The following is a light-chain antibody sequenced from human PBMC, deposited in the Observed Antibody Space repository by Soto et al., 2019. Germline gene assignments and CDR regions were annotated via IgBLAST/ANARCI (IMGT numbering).Light chain of an antibody. J-gene: IGKJ1*01. Sequence: DIQLTQSPSFLSASVGDRVTITCRASQSISSYLNWYQQKPGKAPKLLIHAASSLESGVPSTFSGSGSGTDFTLTITSLQPEDFATYYCQQYKSYWTFGQGNKGDIK. CDR3: QQYKSYWT. CDR1: QSISSY. CDR2: AAS. V-gene: IGKV1-39*01.